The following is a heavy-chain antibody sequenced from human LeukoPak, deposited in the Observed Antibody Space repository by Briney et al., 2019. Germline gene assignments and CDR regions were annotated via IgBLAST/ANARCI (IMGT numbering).Heavy chain of an antibody. Sequence: GGSLRLSCVASGFTFSNYWMTWVRQAPGKGLEWVANIKQDGSEKYYVDSVKGRFTISRDNAKNSLYLQMNSLRGEDTAVYYCAGDGPDYWGQGTLVTVSS. V-gene: IGHV3-7*03. CDR1: GFTFSNYW. J-gene: IGHJ4*02. CDR3: AGDGPDY. CDR2: IKQDGSEK.